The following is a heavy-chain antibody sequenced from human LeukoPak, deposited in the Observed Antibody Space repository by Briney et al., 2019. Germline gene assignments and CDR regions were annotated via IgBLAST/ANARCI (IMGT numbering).Heavy chain of an antibody. CDR2: ISSSGSTI. J-gene: IGHJ4*02. V-gene: IGHV3-48*03. D-gene: IGHD5-12*01. CDR3: ARDSAFGYERNDH. Sequence: GGSLRLSCAASGFTFSSYEMNWVRQAPGKGLEWVSYISSSGSTIYYADSVKGRFTISRDNAKNSLYLQMNSLRAEDTAVYYCARDSAFGYERNDHWGQGTLVTVSS. CDR1: GFTFSSYE.